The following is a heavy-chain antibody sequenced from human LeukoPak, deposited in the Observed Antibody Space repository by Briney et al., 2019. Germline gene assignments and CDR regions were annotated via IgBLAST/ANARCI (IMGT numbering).Heavy chain of an antibody. Sequence: GGSLRLSCVATGFTFSSYWMHWVRQAPGKGLVWVSRIHLDGTTTTYADSVRGRFTISRDNAKNTLYLQMNSLTAEDTAVYYCARGGSPSDYWGQGTLVTVSS. V-gene: IGHV3-74*01. CDR3: ARGGSPSDY. D-gene: IGHD3-16*01. CDR1: GFTFSSYW. J-gene: IGHJ4*02. CDR2: IHLDGTTT.